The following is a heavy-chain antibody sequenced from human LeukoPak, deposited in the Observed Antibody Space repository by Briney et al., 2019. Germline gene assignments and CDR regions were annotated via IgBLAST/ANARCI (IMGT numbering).Heavy chain of an antibody. CDR3: ARGVSD. D-gene: IGHD3-16*01. CDR2: ISGNGIKT. J-gene: IGHJ4*02. CDR1: GFTFNIYA. Sequence: PGGSLRLSCATSGFTFNIYAMNWVRQAPGKGLEWVSIISGNGIKTYYADSVKGRFTISRDDSKNTLYLQMNSLRVDDTAIYYCARGVSDWGQGTLVTVAS. V-gene: IGHV3-23*01.